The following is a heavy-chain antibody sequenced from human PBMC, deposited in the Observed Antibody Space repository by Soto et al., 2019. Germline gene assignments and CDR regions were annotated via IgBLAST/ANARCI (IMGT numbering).Heavy chain of an antibody. CDR3: ASYYGSGSYYKY. J-gene: IGHJ4*02. D-gene: IGHD3-10*01. Sequence: SETLSLTCAVSGGSISSSTFYWGWIRQPPGKGLEWIGNIYYSGSTYYNPSLKSRVTISADTSKNQFSLKLSSVTAADTAVYYCASYYGSGSYYKYWGQGTLVTVSS. CDR2: IYYSGST. CDR1: GGSISSSTFY. V-gene: IGHV4-39*01.